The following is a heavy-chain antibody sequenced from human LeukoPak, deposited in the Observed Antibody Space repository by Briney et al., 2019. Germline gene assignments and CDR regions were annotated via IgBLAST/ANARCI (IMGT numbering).Heavy chain of an antibody. V-gene: IGHV1-46*01. Sequence: ASVKVSCKASGYTFTSYYIFWVRQAPGQGLEWMGIINPRTGSTSYSQKFQGRVTMTRDMSTSTVYMEMSSLRSEDTALYYCARGVHVRVYDSNPHYGHYWGKGTVVTVSS. CDR3: ARGVHVRVYDSNPHYGHY. D-gene: IGHD3-22*01. CDR1: GYTFTSYY. CDR2: INPRTGST. J-gene: IGHJ4*02.